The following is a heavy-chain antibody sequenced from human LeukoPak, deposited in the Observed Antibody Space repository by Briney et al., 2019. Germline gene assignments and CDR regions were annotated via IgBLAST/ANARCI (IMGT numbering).Heavy chain of an antibody. Sequence: GGSLRLSCAASGFPFDDYAMHWVRQAPGKGLEWVSGITWNSDTIDYADSVKGRFTISRDNAKNSLYLQMNSLRAEDTALYYCAKDTTYYYDSSGYDGFDIWGQGTMVTVSS. V-gene: IGHV3-9*01. J-gene: IGHJ3*02. CDR2: ITWNSDTI. D-gene: IGHD3-22*01. CDR1: GFPFDDYA. CDR3: AKDTTYYYDSSGYDGFDI.